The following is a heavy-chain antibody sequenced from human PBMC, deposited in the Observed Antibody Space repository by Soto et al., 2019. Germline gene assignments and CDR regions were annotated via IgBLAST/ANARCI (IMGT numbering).Heavy chain of an antibody. J-gene: IGHJ4*01. CDR1: GGSITSGGYS. D-gene: IGHD3-10*01. Sequence: SETLSLTCAVSGGSITSGGYSWSWIRQPPGKGLEWIGYIHYSGATNYNPSLKSRVTMSLDTSKKQFFLRLRSVTAADTAVYYCARALSMVRGAASYYFDYWGHGTLVTVSS. CDR3: ARALSMVRGAASYYFDY. CDR2: IHYSGAT. V-gene: IGHV4-61*08.